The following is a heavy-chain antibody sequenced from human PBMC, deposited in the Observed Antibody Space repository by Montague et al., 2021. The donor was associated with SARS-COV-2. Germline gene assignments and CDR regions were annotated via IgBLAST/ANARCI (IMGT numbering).Heavy chain of an antibody. Sequence: ISGDSVSSNTAAWNWIRQSPSRDLVWLGRTFYRSKWYNEFAESVKSRISINADTSKNEVSLQLKYVTPEDTAMYYCARDSRNWYGPIGFDIWGQGTVVTVS. CDR3: ARDSRNWYGPIGFDI. V-gene: IGHV6-1*01. CDR1: GDSVSSNTAA. J-gene: IGHJ3*02. CDR2: TFYRSKWYN. D-gene: IGHD6-13*01.